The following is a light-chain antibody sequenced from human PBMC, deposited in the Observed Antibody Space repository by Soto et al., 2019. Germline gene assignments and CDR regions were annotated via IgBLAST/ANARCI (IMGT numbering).Light chain of an antibody. CDR2: GAS. V-gene: IGKV3-20*01. CDR1: QSVSNSY. J-gene: IGKJ1*01. Sequence: EIGLTQSPGTLSLSPGERATLSCRASQSVSNSYLAWYQQKPGQAPRLLIYGASSKATGIPDRFSGSGSGPDFTVTISSLEPDDFAVYYCQQYGSSPRTFGQGTKVEFK. CDR3: QQYGSSPRT.